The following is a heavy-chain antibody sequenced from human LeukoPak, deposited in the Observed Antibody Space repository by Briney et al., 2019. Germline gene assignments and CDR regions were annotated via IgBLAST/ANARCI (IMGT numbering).Heavy chain of an antibody. D-gene: IGHD3-10*01. CDR3: ARGGYYGSGTNP. CDR2: INHSGST. CDR1: GGSFSGYY. V-gene: IGHV4-34*01. J-gene: IGHJ5*02. Sequence: SETLSLTCAVYGGSFSGYYWSWIRQPPGKVLEWIGEINHSGSTNYNPSLKSRVTISVDTSKNQFSLKLSSVTAADTAVYYCARGGYYGSGTNPWGQGTLVTVSS.